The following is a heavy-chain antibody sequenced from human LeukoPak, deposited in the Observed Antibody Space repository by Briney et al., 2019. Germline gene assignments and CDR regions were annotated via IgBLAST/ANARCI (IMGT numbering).Heavy chain of an antibody. CDR1: GFSFSRYS. J-gene: IGHJ4*02. D-gene: IGHD3-16*01. Sequence: GGSLRLSCAASGFSFSRYSMNWVRQAPGKGLEWVSYIGSITDGITHYAESVKGRFTISRDNANNSVYLQMNSLTAEDTAVYYCARVGGEYVVSDYWGQGTLVAVSS. CDR2: IGSITDGIT. V-gene: IGHV3-48*04. CDR3: ARVGGEYVVSDY.